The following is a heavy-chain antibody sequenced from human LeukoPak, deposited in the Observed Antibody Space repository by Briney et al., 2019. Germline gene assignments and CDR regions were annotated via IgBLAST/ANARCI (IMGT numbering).Heavy chain of an antibody. CDR3: AKVIREVDMSYDY. V-gene: IGHV3-23*01. J-gene: IGHJ4*02. CDR1: GFTFSNYA. CDR2: IHYSGGST. D-gene: IGHD5-24*01. Sequence: GRSLRLSCAASGFTFSNYAMSWVRQAPGKGLEWVSAIHYSGGSTYYADSVKGRFTISRDNSKNTLYLQTNSLRAEDTAVYYCAKVIREVDMSYDYWGQGALVTVSS.